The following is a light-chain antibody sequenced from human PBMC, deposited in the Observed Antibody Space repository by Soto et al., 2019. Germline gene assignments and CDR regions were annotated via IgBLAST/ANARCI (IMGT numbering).Light chain of an antibody. CDR3: QQYNNWPSAT. J-gene: IGKJ4*01. Sequence: EIVMTQSPATLSVSPGERATLSCRASQSISSNLAWYQQKPGQAPRLLMFRTSSRANGLPARFSGSGSGTEFNLTISSLQSEDFGVYYCQQYNNWPSATFGGGTKVDIK. CDR1: QSISSN. V-gene: IGKV3-15*01. CDR2: RTS.